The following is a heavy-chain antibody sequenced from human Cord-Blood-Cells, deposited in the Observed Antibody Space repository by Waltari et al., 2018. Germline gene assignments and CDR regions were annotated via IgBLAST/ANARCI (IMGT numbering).Heavy chain of an antibody. CDR1: GGSISRHY. Sequence: QVQLQESGPGLVKPSVTLSLTCTVSGGSISRHYWSWIRQPPGKGLEWIGYIYYSGSTNYNPSLKSRVTISVDTSKNQFSLKLSSVTAADTAVYYCARSNNWFDPWGQGTLVTVSS. CDR2: IYYSGST. J-gene: IGHJ5*02. CDR3: ARSNNWFDP. V-gene: IGHV4-59*08.